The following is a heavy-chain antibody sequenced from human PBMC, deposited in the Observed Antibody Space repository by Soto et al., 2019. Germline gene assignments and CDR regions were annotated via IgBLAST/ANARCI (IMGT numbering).Heavy chain of an antibody. V-gene: IGHV3-48*01. Sequence: EVQLVESGGGLVQTGGSLRLSCVASGFTFSSYSMTWVRQAPGKGVEGISYISSTASTIFYADSVKGRFTISRDNARNSLYLQMNSLRAEDAAVYYCARLTAFDYWGQGTLVTVSS. CDR3: ARLTAFDY. J-gene: IGHJ4*02. CDR2: ISSTASTI. CDR1: GFTFSSYS.